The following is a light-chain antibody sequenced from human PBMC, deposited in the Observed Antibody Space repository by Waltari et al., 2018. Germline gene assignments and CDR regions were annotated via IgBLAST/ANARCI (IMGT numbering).Light chain of an antibody. Sequence: DIVMTQSPDSLAVSLGERATINCKSSQSVLYSSNNKNYLAWYQQKPGQPPKLLIYWASTRESGVPDRFSGSGSGTDFTLKISRVEAEDVGVYYCMQGTHPPQTFGGGTKVEIK. CDR2: WAS. V-gene: IGKV4-1*01. CDR1: QSVLYSSNNKNY. CDR3: MQGTHPPQT. J-gene: IGKJ4*01.